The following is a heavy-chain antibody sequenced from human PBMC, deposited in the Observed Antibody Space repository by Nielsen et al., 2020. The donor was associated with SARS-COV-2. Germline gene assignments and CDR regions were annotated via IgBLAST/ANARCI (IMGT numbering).Heavy chain of an antibody. Sequence: GESLKISCAASGFTFSNAWMSWVRQAPGKGLEWVGRIKSKTDGGTTDYAAPVKGRFTISRDDSKNTLYLQMNSLRAEDTAIYYCAKATSRTCIGVRCYNFDYWGQGALVTVSS. V-gene: IGHV3-15*01. CDR1: GFTFSNAW. D-gene: IGHD2-15*01. J-gene: IGHJ4*02. CDR3: AKATSRTCIGVRCYNFDY. CDR2: IKSKTDGGTT.